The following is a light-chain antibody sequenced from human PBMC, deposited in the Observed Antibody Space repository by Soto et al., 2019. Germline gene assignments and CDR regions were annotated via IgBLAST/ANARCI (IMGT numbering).Light chain of an antibody. CDR3: TSWTTSTTMI. Sequence: QSALTQPSSVSGSPGQSLTISCTGTSSDIGAYNFVSWSQQHSGKAPKLMLYDVNIRPSGVSNRFSGSKSGNTASLTISGLQAEDEADYYCTSWTTSTTMIFGGGTKVTVL. J-gene: IGLJ2*01. V-gene: IGLV2-14*03. CDR1: SSDIGAYNF. CDR2: DVN.